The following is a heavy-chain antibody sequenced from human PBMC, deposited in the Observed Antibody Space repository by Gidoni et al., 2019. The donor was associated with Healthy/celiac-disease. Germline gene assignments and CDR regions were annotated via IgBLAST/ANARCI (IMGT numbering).Heavy chain of an antibody. CDR2: ISGSGGST. J-gene: IGHJ3*02. D-gene: IGHD2-2*03. Sequence: EVQLLESGGGLVQPGGSLRLSCAASGFTFSSYAMSWVRQAPGKGLEWVSAISGSGGSTYYADSVKGRFTISRDNSKNTLYLQMNSLRAEDTAVYYCAKGMDIVVVPAANDAFDIWGQGTMVTVSS. CDR1: GFTFSSYA. CDR3: AKGMDIVVVPAANDAFDI. V-gene: IGHV3-23*01.